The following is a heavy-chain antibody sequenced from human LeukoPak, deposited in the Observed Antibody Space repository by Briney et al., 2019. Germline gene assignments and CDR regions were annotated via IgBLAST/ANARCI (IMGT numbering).Heavy chain of an antibody. Sequence: GATVKISCKASGYTFTDYYMHWVRQAPGQGLEWMGWINPNSGGTNYAQKFQGWVTMTRDTSISTAYMELSRLRSDDTAVYYCARESGEVATIGDYWGQGTLVTVSS. CDR1: GYTFTDYY. D-gene: IGHD5-12*01. CDR2: INPNSGGT. V-gene: IGHV1-2*04. CDR3: ARESGEVATIGDY. J-gene: IGHJ4*02.